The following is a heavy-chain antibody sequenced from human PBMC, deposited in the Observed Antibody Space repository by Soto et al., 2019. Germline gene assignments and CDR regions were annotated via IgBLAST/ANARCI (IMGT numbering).Heavy chain of an antibody. D-gene: IGHD2-2*01. J-gene: IGHJ6*02. CDR2: INPNSGGT. V-gene: IGHV1-2*02. Sequence: ASVKVSCKASGYTFTGYYMHWVRQAPGQGLEWMGWINPNSGGTNYAQKFQGRVTMTRDTSISTAYMELSRLRSDDTAVYYCARENPSSDYYYYGMDVWGQGTTVTVSS. CDR1: GYTFTGYY. CDR3: ARENPSSDYYYYGMDV.